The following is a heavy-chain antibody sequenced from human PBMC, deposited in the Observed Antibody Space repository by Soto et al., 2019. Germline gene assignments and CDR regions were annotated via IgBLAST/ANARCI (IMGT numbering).Heavy chain of an antibody. CDR1: GYSFSNYW. V-gene: IGHV5-51*01. J-gene: IGHJ3*01. Sequence: PGESLKISCKGSGYSFSNYWIGWVRQMPGKGLEWMGIIYPGDSDIRYSPFFQGQVVISADKSASTAFLQWSSLEASDTAMFYCARRAGGDAFDFWGQGTLVTVSS. CDR3: ARRAGGDAFDF. CDR2: IYPGDSDI.